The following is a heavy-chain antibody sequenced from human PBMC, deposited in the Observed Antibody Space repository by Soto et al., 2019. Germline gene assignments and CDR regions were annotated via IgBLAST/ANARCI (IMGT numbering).Heavy chain of an antibody. Sequence: SETLSLTCSVSGVSMRNSYWTWIRQSAGKGLEWIGRISTSGNTNYNPSLNSRLTMSVDTSKNQVSLKLTSVTAADTAVYYCARGGGVPALGDPWGQGXLVTVYS. CDR1: GVSMRNSY. D-gene: IGHD3-16*01. J-gene: IGHJ5*02. CDR3: ARGGGVPALGDP. V-gene: IGHV4-4*07. CDR2: ISTSGNT.